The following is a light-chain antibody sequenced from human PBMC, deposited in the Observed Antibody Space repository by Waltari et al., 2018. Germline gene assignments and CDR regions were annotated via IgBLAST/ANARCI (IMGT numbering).Light chain of an antibody. Sequence: SYVLTQPPSVSVAPGMTARITCEGTDIASKRFHWYQQKPGQAPVLVMYYNSDRPSGIPERFSGSNSGNTATLTITRVEVGDEADYYCQAWHTGTSHVVFGGGTKLTVL. CDR1: DIASKR. J-gene: IGLJ2*01. CDR3: QAWHTGTSHVV. V-gene: IGLV3-21*04. CDR2: YNS.